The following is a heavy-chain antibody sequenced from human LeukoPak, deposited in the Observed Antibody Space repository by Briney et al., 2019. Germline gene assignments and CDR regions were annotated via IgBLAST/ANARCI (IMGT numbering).Heavy chain of an antibody. CDR2: INHTGNT. CDR1: GGSFSGYY. Sequence: SETLSLTCAVYGGSFSGYYWSWIRQPPGKRLEWIGEINHTGNTNYNPSLKRRVTISVDTSQKQFSLRLNSVTAADTAVYYCARGRYLTTLGGAAAGFLDNWGQGTLVTVSS. J-gene: IGHJ4*02. CDR3: ARGRYLTTLGGAAAGFLDN. V-gene: IGHV4-34*01. D-gene: IGHD6-13*01.